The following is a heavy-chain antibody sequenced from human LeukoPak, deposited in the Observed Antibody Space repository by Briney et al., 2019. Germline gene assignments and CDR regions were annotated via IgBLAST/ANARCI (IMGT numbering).Heavy chain of an antibody. D-gene: IGHD5-24*01. J-gene: IGHJ5*02. CDR3: ARESTPLRGAFDP. Sequence: GGSLRLSCAASGFTFSTYGMTWVRQAPGKGLEWVSIISNSGTTYHADSVKGRFTISRHTSKNTLYLQMNSLRAEDTAVYYCARESTPLRGAFDPWGPGTLVTVSS. CDR2: ISNSGTT. CDR1: GFTFSTYG. V-gene: IGHV3-53*04.